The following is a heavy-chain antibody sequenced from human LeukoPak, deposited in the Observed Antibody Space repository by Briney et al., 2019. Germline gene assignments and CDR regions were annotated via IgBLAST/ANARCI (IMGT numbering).Heavy chain of an antibody. J-gene: IGHJ4*02. Sequence: GGSLRLSCEASGFTFSDYYMTWVRQAPGKGLEWVSVIYSGGKTFYADSVKGRLTISRDDSKNTLYLQMNSLRAEDTAIYYCARDGDDTTNWWGQGTLVTVSS. CDR1: GFTFSDYY. D-gene: IGHD2-8*01. CDR2: IYSGGKT. V-gene: IGHV3-53*01. CDR3: ARDGDDTTNW.